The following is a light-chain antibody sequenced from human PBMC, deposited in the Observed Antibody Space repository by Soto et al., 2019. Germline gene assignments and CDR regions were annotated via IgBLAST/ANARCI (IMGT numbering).Light chain of an antibody. CDR2: GAS. CDR1: QSVGSAY. V-gene: IGKV3-20*01. CDR3: QHYGRSPS. Sequence: DIVLTQSPGTLSLSPGERATLSCRASQSVGSAYVGWYQQKPGQAPRLLIFGASRGATGIPDRFSGSGSGTNFTLTINKVEPEDSAVYYCQHYGRSPSFGRGTKVDIK. J-gene: IGKJ1*01.